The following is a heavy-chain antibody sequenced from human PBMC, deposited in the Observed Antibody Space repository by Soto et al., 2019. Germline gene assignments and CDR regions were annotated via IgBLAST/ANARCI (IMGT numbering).Heavy chain of an antibody. CDR2: ISNDGNNK. Sequence: GGSLRLSCAASGFTFSINDMHWVRQAPGRGLEWVAVISNDGNNKYYADSVKGRFTLSRDNSKNMVYLQMDSLRVEDTAVYFCAKDHQTYNWDYLFDSWGPGTLVTVYS. D-gene: IGHD1-7*01. CDR3: AKDHQTYNWDYLFDS. J-gene: IGHJ4*02. V-gene: IGHV3-30*18. CDR1: GFTFSIND.